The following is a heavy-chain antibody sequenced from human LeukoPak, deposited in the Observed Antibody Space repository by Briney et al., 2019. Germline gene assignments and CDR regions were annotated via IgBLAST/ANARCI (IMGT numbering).Heavy chain of an antibody. CDR1: GFTFSSYW. D-gene: IGHD6-19*01. J-gene: IGHJ3*02. CDR2: IKQDGSEK. Sequence: GGSLRLSCAASGFTFSSYWMSWVRQAPGKGLEWVANIKQDGSEKYYVDSAKGRFTISRDNAKNSLYLQMNSLRAEDTAVYYCAREAFGIAVAGSNAFDIWGQGTMVTVSS. CDR3: AREAFGIAVAGSNAFDI. V-gene: IGHV3-7*01.